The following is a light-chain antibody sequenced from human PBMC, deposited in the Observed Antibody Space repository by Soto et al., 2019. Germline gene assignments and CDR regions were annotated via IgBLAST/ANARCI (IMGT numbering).Light chain of an antibody. CDR2: KGT. Sequence: QSALAQPASVSGSPGQSITISCTGTSDDVGAYNSVSWYQQLPHKAPQVILYKGTQRPSGVSSRFSGSTSGNAASLTISGLQADDEADDFCCSSAPDSTYVFGTGTKVTVL. J-gene: IGLJ1*01. CDR1: SDDVGAYNS. V-gene: IGLV2-23*01. CDR3: CSSAPDSTYV.